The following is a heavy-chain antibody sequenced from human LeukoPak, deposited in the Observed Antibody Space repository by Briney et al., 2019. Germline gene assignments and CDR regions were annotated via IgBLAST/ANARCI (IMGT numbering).Heavy chain of an antibody. V-gene: IGHV3-23*01. CDR3: ARDSSSSWYTGFYYYYMDV. CDR1: GFTFSSYA. CDR2: ISGSGGST. Sequence: GGSLRLSCAASGFTFSSYAMSWVRQAPGKGLEWVSAISGSGGSTYYADSVKGRFTISRDNSKNTLYLQMNSLRAEDTAVYYCARDSSSSWYTGFYYYYMDVWGKGTTVTVSS. J-gene: IGHJ6*03. D-gene: IGHD6-13*01.